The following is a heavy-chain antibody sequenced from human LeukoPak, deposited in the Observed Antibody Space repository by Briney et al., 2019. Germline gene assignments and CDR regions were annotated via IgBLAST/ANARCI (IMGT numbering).Heavy chain of an antibody. Sequence: GGSLRLSCGACGFTFSSYSMSGVRQAPGEGVEGVSGVSGRGGSTYYADAMKGRFTISRDNSTNTLYLQINSLMAEDTAMYYCTRILVGGNRAFDIWGQGTMATVSS. CDR2: VSGRGGST. CDR1: GFTFSSYS. D-gene: IGHD2-21*01. J-gene: IGHJ3*02. CDR3: TRILVGGNRAFDI. V-gene: IGHV3-23*01.